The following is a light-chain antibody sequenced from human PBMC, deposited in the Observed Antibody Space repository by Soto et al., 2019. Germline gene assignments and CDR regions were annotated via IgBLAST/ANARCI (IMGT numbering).Light chain of an antibody. CDR1: QGISNY. Sequence: DIQMTQSPSSLSASVGDRVTITCRASQGISNYLAWYHQKPRQVPKLLVYAASTLQSGVPSRFSGSGSGTDFTLTISSLQPEDVATYYCQKYNSVPVWFGQGTKVEIK. J-gene: IGKJ1*01. V-gene: IGKV1-27*01. CDR2: AAS. CDR3: QKYNSVPVW.